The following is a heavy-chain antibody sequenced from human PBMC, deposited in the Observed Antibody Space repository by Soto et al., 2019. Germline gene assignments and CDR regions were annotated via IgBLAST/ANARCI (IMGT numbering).Heavy chain of an antibody. CDR1: GFTFSSYA. Sequence: PGGSLRLSCATSGFTFSSYAMSWVRQAPGKGLEWVSAISGSGGSTYYADSVKGRFTISRDNSKNTLYLQMNSLRAEDTAVYYCAKDEKKTVWFGELLSLFDYWGQGTLVTVSS. D-gene: IGHD3-10*01. CDR2: ISGSGGST. J-gene: IGHJ4*02. CDR3: AKDEKKTVWFGELLSLFDY. V-gene: IGHV3-23*01.